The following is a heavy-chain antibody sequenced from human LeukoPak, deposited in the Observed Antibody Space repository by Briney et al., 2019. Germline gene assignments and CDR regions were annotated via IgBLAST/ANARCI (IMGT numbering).Heavy chain of an antibody. V-gene: IGHV1-2*06. CDR3: ARVVVAATTKFDY. Sequence: ASVKVSCKASGYTFTGYYMHWVRQAPGQGLEWMGRINPNSGGTNYAQKFQGRVTMTRDTSISTAYMELSRLRSDDTAVHYCARVVVAATTKFDYWGQGTLVTVSS. CDR1: GYTFTGYY. J-gene: IGHJ4*02. D-gene: IGHD2-15*01. CDR2: INPNSGGT.